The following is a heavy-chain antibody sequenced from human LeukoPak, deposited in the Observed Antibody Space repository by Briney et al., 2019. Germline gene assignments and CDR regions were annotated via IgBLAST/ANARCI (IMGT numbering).Heavy chain of an antibody. CDR2: ISAYNGNT. J-gene: IGHJ4*02. Sequence: ASVNVSCKASGYTFTSCGISWVRRAPGQGLEWMGWISAYNGNTNYAQKLQGRVTVTTDTSTSTAYMELRSLRADDTAVYYCARDLRLGAHGGKRQTPDYWGEGTLVTVSS. CDR1: GYTFTSCG. D-gene: IGHD4-23*01. CDR3: ARDLRLGAHGGKRQTPDY. V-gene: IGHV1-18*01.